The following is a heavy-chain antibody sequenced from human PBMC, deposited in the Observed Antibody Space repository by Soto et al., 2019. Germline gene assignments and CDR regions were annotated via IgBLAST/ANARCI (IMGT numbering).Heavy chain of an antibody. CDR1: DGSFSDYY. CDR2: INHTGST. D-gene: IGHD6-13*01. J-gene: IGHJ4*02. V-gene: IGHV4-34*01. CDR3: ARGYSSRPPGY. Sequence: QVQQQQWGAGLLKPSETLSLTCAVYDGSFSDYYWSWIRQPPGKGLEWIGEINHTGSTNYKPSLKSRVTISVDTSKNQFSLKLSSVTAADTAVYYCARGYSSRPPGYWGQGTLVTVSS.